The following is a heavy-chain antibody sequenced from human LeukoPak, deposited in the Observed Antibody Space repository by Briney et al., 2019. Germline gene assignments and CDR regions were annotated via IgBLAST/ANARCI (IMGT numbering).Heavy chain of an antibody. D-gene: IGHD4-17*01. CDR3: ARERYGDSPFFEF. CDR2: ISSASSLI. J-gene: IGHJ4*02. CDR1: GFTFDTSS. V-gene: IGHV3-21*01. Sequence: GGSLRLSCAASGFTFDTSSMNWVRQAPGKGLEWVSSISSASSLIYYADSVQGRFTISRDNAENSLYLQMSSLRDEDTAVYYCARERYGDSPFFEFWGQGTLVCVSS.